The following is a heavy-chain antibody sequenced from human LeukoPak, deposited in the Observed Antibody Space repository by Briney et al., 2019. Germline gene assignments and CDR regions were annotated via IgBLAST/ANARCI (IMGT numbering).Heavy chain of an antibody. Sequence: SETLSLTCTVSGGSISSSSYYWDWIRQPPGKGLEWIGSIYYSGSTYYNPSLKSRVTISVDTSKNQFSLKLSSVTAADTAVYYCARRVAVAYSSSWMLDYWGQGTLVTVSS. CDR2: IYYSGST. CDR3: ARRVAVAYSSSWMLDY. D-gene: IGHD6-13*01. V-gene: IGHV4-39*01. J-gene: IGHJ4*02. CDR1: GGSISSSSYY.